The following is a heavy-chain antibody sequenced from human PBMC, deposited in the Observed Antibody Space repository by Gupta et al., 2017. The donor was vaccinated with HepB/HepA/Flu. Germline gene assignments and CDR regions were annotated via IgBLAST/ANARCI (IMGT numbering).Heavy chain of an antibody. Sequence: EVQLVESGGGLVKPGRSLRLSCTASGFTFGDYAMSWFRQAPGKGLEWVGFIRSKAYGGTTEYAASVKGRLTISREESKSIAYLQMNSLKTEDTAVYYCTSADTPIGYCSSTSCNDYYYYMDFWGKGTTVTVYS. D-gene: IGHD2-2*01. J-gene: IGHJ6*03. CDR1: GFTFGDYA. CDR3: TSADTPIGYCSSTSCNDYYYYMDF. CDR2: IRSKAYGGTT. V-gene: IGHV3-49*05.